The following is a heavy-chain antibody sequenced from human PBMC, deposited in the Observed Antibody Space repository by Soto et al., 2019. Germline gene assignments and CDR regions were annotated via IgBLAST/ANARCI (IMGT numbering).Heavy chain of an antibody. J-gene: IGHJ4*02. CDR1: GFTFSSYS. D-gene: IGHD3-10*01. Sequence: GGSLRLSCAASGFTFSSYSMNWVRQAPGKGLEWVSSISSSSSYIYYADSVKGRFTISRDNAKNSLYLQMNSLRAEDTAVYYCARGITMVRGGIYFDYWGQGTLVTVSS. CDR3: ARGITMVRGGIYFDY. V-gene: IGHV3-21*01. CDR2: ISSSSSYI.